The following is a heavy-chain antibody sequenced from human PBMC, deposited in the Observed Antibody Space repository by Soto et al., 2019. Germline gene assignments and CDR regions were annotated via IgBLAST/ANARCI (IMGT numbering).Heavy chain of an antibody. CDR2: ISWNSGSI. CDR3: AKSLVVVVGAAISD. J-gene: IGHJ4*02. CDR1: GFTFDDYA. D-gene: IGHD2-15*01. Sequence: EVQLVESGGGLVQPGRSLRLSCAASGFTFDDYAMHWVRQAPGKGLEWVSGISWNSGSIGYADSVKGRFTISRDNAKNSLYLQMNSLRAEDTALYYCAKSLVVVVGAAISDWGQGTLVTVSS. V-gene: IGHV3-9*01.